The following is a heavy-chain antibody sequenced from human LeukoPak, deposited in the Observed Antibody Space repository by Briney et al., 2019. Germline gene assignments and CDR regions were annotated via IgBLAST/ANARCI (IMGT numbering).Heavy chain of an antibody. CDR3: ARGSYYYDSSGLQYFQH. CDR2: INPNSGGT. Sequence: ASVKVSCKASGYTFTGYYMHWVRQAPGQGLEWMGRINPNSGGTNYAQKFQDRVTMTRDTSISTAYMELSRLRSDDTAVYYCARGSYYYDSSGLQYFQHWGQGTLVTVSS. V-gene: IGHV1-2*06. CDR1: GYTFTGYY. D-gene: IGHD3-22*01. J-gene: IGHJ1*01.